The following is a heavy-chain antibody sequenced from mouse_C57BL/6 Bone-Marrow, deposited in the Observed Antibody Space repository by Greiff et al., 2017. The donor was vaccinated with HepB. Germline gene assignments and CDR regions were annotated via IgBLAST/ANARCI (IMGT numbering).Heavy chain of an antibody. J-gene: IGHJ2*01. CDR2: INPNNGGT. V-gene: IGHV1-26*01. Sequence: EVQLQQSGPELVKPGASVKISCKASGYTFTDYYMNWVKQSHGKSLEWIGDINPNNGGTSYNQKFKGKATLTVDKSSSTAYMELRSLTSEDSAVYYCARHRPFDYWGQGTTLTVSS. CDR1: GYTFTDYY. CDR3: ARHRPFDY.